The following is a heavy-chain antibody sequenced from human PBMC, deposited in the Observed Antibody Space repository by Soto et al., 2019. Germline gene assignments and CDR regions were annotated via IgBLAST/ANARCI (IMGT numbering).Heavy chain of an antibody. D-gene: IGHD3-10*01. CDR3: AGDSIDWGVDY. CDR1: GGSISSGGYY. Sequence: SETLSLTCTVSGGSISSGGYYWSWIRQHPGKGLEWIGYIYYSGSTYYNPSLKSRVTISVDTSKNQFSLKLSSVTAADTAVYYCAGDSIDWGVDYWGQGTLVTVSS. V-gene: IGHV4-31*03. J-gene: IGHJ4*02. CDR2: IYYSGST.